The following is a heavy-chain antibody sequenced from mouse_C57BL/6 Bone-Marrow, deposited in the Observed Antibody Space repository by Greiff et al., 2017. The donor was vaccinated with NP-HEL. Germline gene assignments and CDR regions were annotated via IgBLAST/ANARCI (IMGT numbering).Heavy chain of an antibody. CDR3: ARVPDYYGRDFDY. V-gene: IGHV1-59*01. J-gene: IGHJ2*01. CDR1: GYTFPSYW. D-gene: IGHD1-1*01. Sequence: QVQLQQPGAELVRPGTSVKLSCKASGYTFPSYWMHWVKQRPGQGLEWIGVIDPSDSYTNYNQKFKGKATLTVDTSSSTAYMQLSSLTSEDSAVDYGARVPDYYGRDFDYWGQGTTLTVSS. CDR2: IDPSDSYT.